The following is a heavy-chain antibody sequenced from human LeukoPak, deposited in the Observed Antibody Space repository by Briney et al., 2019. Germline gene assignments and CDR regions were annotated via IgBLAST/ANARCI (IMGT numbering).Heavy chain of an antibody. V-gene: IGHV3-74*01. D-gene: IGHD4-23*01. CDR2: INSDGSWT. Sequence: SGGSLRLSCAASGNYWMHWVRQAPGKGLVRVSHINSDGSWTSYADSVKGRFTISKDNAKNTVYLQMNNLRAEDTAVYYCAKEAYGGLGSTNWFDPWGQGTLVTVSS. CDR1: GNYW. CDR3: AKEAYGGLGSTNWFDP. J-gene: IGHJ5*02.